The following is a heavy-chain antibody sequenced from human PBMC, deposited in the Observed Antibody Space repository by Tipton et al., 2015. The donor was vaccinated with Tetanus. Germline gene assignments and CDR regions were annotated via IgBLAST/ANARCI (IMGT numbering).Heavy chain of an antibody. Sequence: GLVKPSKTLSLTCAVYGGSLSGYYWSWIRQPPGKGLEWIGEINHSGSTNYNPSLKSRVTISVDTSKNQFSLKLSSVTAADTAVYYCAREISGYDSDNWFDPWGQGTLVTVSS. V-gene: IGHV4-34*01. CDR3: AREISGYDSDNWFDP. D-gene: IGHD5-12*01. CDR1: GGSLSGYY. J-gene: IGHJ5*02. CDR2: INHSGST.